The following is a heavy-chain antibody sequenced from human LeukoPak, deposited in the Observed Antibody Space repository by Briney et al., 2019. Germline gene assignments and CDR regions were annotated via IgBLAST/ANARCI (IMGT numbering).Heavy chain of an antibody. CDR2: INPNSGGT. J-gene: IGHJ3*02. Sequence: ASVKVSCKASGYTFTGYYMHWVRQAPGQGLEWMGWINPNSGGTNYAQKFQGRVTMTRDTSISTAYMELSRLRSDDTAVYYCARLTFYDYLWGSYRLDIWGQGTMVTVSS. CDR1: GYTFTGYY. V-gene: IGHV1-2*02. CDR3: ARLTFYDYLWGSYRLDI. D-gene: IGHD3-16*02.